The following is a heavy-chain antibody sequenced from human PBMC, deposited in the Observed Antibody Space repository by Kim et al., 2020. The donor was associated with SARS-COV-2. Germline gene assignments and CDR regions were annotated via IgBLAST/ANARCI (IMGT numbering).Heavy chain of an antibody. D-gene: IGHD3-9*01. V-gene: IGHV1-46*01. CDR3: ARDRKYYDILTGYSENYYYYGMDV. CDR1: GYTFTSYY. Sequence: ASVKVSCKASGYTFTSYYMHWVRQAPGQGLEWMGIINPSGGSTSYAQKFQGRVTMTRDTSTSTVYMELSSLRSEDTAVYYCARDRKYYDILTGYSENYYYYGMDVWGQGTTVTVSS. CDR2: INPSGGST. J-gene: IGHJ6*02.